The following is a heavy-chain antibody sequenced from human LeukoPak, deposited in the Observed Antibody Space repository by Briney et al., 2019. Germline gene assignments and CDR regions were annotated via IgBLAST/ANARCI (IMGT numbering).Heavy chain of an antibody. CDR3: ARDRICGVVIMSGFDY. V-gene: IGHV3-21*01. J-gene: IGHJ4*02. CDR2: ISSSSYI. Sequence: GGSLHLSCAASGFPLSSYSRNWARQAPGKGLEWVSSISSSSYIYYAASVKGRLTTSRDNAKNSLYLQMNSLRAEDTAVYYCARDRICGVVIMSGFDYWGQGALVTVSS. D-gene: IGHD3-3*02. CDR1: GFPLSSYS.